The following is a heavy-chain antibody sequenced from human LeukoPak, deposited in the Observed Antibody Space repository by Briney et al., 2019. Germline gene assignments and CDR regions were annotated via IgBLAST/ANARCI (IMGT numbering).Heavy chain of an antibody. D-gene: IGHD6-13*01. Sequence: ASVKVSCKASGYTFTSYDINWVRQATGQGLEWMGWMNPNSGNTGYAKKFQGRVTMTRNTSISTAYMELSSLRSEDTAVYYCAAGIAAAGTFYWGQGTLVTVSS. CDR1: GYTFTSYD. V-gene: IGHV1-8*01. J-gene: IGHJ4*02. CDR2: MNPNSGNT. CDR3: AAGIAAAGTFY.